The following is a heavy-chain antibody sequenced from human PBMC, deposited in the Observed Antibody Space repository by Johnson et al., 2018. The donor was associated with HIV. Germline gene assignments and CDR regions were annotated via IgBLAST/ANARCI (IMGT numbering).Heavy chain of an antibody. CDR1: GFIFSHAW. J-gene: IGHJ3*02. Sequence: VQLVESGGGLVKPGGSLTLSCVASGFIFSHAWMSWVRQAPGKGLEWVGRIKRERDGGTRDYAAPVTGRFTISRDDSKNTLYLQMNSLKIDDTAVYYCTRGVNSEGGSIWGQGTLVTVSS. D-gene: IGHD3-16*01. V-gene: IGHV3-15*01. CDR3: TRGVNSEGGSI. CDR2: IKRERDGGTR.